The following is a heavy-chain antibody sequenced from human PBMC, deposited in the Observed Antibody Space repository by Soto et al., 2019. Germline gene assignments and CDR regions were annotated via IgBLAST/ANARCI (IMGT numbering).Heavy chain of an antibody. Sequence: SETLSLTCAVYGGSFSGYYWSWIRQPPGKGLEWIGEINHSGSTNYNPSLKSRVTISVDTSKNQFSLKLNSVTAADTAVYYCARGVYGGYYFDYWGQGTLVTVSS. V-gene: IGHV4-34*01. J-gene: IGHJ4*02. CDR1: GGSFSGYY. D-gene: IGHD4-17*01. CDR3: ARGVYGGYYFDY. CDR2: INHSGST.